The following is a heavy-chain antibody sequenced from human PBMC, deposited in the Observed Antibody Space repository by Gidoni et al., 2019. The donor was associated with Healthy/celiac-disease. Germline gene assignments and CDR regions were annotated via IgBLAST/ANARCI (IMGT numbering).Heavy chain of an antibody. CDR1: GYTFTSYY. V-gene: IGHV1-46*01. J-gene: IGHJ4*02. D-gene: IGHD2-15*01. CDR2: INPSGGST. Sequence: QVQLVQSGAEVKKPGASVKVSCKASGYTFTSYYLHWVRQAPGQGLEWMGIINPSGGSTSYAQKFQGRVTMTRDTSTSTVYMELSSLRSEDTAVYYCARGGGGYCSGGSCYPVDYWGQGTLVTVSS. CDR3: ARGGGGYCSGGSCYPVDY.